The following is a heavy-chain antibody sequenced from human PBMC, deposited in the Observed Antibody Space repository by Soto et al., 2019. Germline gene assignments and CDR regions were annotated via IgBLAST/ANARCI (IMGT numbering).Heavy chain of an antibody. CDR3: ARGXISWQWLRYYYYYGMDV. V-gene: IGHV4-34*01. CDR1: GGSFSCYY. CDR2: INHSGST. D-gene: IGHD6-19*01. Sequence: SETLSLTCAVYGGSFSCYYWSWIRQPPGKGLEWIGEINHSGSTNYNPSLKSRVTISVDTSKNRFSLKLSSVTAADTAVYYCARGXISWQWLRYYYYYGMDVWGQGTTVTVSS. J-gene: IGHJ6*02.